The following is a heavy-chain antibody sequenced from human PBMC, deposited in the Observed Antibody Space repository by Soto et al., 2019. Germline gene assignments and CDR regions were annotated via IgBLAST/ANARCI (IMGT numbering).Heavy chain of an antibody. J-gene: IGHJ6*02. CDR1: GGSISSYY. Sequence: PSETLSLTCTVSGGSISSYYWSWIRQPPGKGLEWIGYIYYSGSTNYNPSLKSRVTISVDTSKNQFSLKLSSVTAADTAVYYCARESRDGYNWYYYGMDVWGQGTTVTVSS. D-gene: IGHD5-12*01. CDR3: ARESRDGYNWYYYGMDV. CDR2: IYYSGST. V-gene: IGHV4-59*01.